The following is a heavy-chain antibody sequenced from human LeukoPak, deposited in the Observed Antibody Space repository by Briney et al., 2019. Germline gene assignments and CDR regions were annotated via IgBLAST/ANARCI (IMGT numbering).Heavy chain of an antibody. Sequence: PGGSLRLSCAASGFIFSSYSMNWVRQAPGKGLEWVSYISSRSRTIYYADSVKGRFTISRDNAKNSLSLQMNSLRAEDTAVYYCARDYDIGYCSSTSCHHFDYWGQGTLVTVSS. D-gene: IGHD2-2*01. CDR1: GFIFSSYS. J-gene: IGHJ4*02. CDR2: ISSRSRTI. CDR3: ARDYDIGYCSSTSCHHFDY. V-gene: IGHV3-48*01.